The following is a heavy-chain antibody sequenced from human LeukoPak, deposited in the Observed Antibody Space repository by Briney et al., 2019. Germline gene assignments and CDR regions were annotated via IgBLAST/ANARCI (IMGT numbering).Heavy chain of an antibody. CDR1: GFTFSDYY. CDR2: ISSSGNSI. Sequence: GGSLRLSCAASGFTFSDYYMSWIRQAPGKGREWVSYISSSGNSISYADSVKGRFTISRDNAKNSLYLQMNSLRAEDTAVYYCARADDSSSGYFDYWGQGTLVTVSS. D-gene: IGHD6-6*01. CDR3: ARADDSSSGYFDY. J-gene: IGHJ4*02. V-gene: IGHV3-11*04.